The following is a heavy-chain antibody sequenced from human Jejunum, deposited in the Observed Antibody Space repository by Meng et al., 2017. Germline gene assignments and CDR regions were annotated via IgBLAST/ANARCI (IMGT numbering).Heavy chain of an antibody. CDR1: GFTFSDYY. D-gene: IGHD5-18*01. V-gene: IGHV3-11*04. CDR2: ISTGGTAT. J-gene: IGHJ4*02. CDR3: ASVLRRADGYGDY. Sequence: GESLKISCVASGFTFSDYYLAWIRQAPGKGPEWVSSISTGGTATYYADSVKGRFTISRDDAKNSLDLQMKSLRAKDAAIFYCASVLRRADGYGDYWGQGTLVTVSS.